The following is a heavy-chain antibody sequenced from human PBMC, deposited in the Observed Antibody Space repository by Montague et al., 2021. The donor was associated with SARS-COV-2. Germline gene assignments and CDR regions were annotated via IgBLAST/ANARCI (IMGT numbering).Heavy chain of an antibody. CDR1: SVSITSGGYH. D-gene: IGHD3-16*02. Sequence: TLSLTCTVSSVSITSGGYHWSWLRPFPGQALDWIGYIYYSGNTMYTPSLKSRVTLAMDTSKSQLSLRLTSVTAADTAVYYCVRGPRLVDFSLMVDFWGQGTLATVSS. CDR3: VRGPRLVDFSLMVDF. J-gene: IGHJ4*02. CDR2: IYYSGNT. V-gene: IGHV4-31*03.